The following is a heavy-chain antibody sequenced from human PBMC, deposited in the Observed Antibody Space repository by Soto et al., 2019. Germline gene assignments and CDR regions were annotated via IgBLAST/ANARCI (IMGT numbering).Heavy chain of an antibody. CDR3: ARLRRLDRYYFDY. CDR2: IYPGDSDT. D-gene: IGHD5-12*01. CDR1: GYSFTSYW. V-gene: IGHV5-51*01. J-gene: IGHJ4*02. Sequence: GESLKISCKGSGYSFTSYWIGWVRQMPGKGLEWMGIIYPGDSDTRYSPSFQGQVTISADKSISTAYMQWSSMKASDTTMYYCARLRRLDRYYFDYWGQGTLVTVSS.